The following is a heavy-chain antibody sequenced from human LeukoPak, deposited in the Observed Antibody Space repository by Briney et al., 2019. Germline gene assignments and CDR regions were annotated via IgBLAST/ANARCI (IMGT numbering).Heavy chain of an antibody. V-gene: IGHV1-46*01. J-gene: IGHJ4*02. D-gene: IGHD3-16*01. CDR1: GYTFTSYG. CDR3: ARATYYDYVWGSYENGYFDY. CDR2: INPSGGST. Sequence: ASVTVSCKASGYTFTSYGISWVRQAPGQGLEWMGIINPSGGSTSYAQKFQGRVTMTRDTSTSTVYMELSSLRSEDTAVYYCARATYYDYVWGSYENGYFDYWGQGTLVTVSS.